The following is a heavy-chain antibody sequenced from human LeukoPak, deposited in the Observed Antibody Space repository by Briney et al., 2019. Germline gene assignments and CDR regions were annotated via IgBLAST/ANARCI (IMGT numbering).Heavy chain of an antibody. D-gene: IGHD3-22*01. Sequence: PGGFLRLSCTASGFTFRSYEMIWVRQAAGKGLEWVAYINGGGSRMLYADSVKGRFTISRDDAKNSLYLQMNSLRTEDTGVYSCARESDSGGYRFDYWGQGSLVTVSS. CDR2: INGGGSRM. CDR1: GFTFRSYE. J-gene: IGHJ4*02. V-gene: IGHV3-48*03. CDR3: ARESDSGGYRFDY.